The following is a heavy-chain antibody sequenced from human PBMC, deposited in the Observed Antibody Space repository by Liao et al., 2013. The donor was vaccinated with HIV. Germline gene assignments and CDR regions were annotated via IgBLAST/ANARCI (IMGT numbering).Heavy chain of an antibody. J-gene: IGHJ2*01. D-gene: IGHD1-14*01. Sequence: QVQLQQWGAGLLKPSETLSLTCAVYGGSFSGYYWSWIRQPPGKGLEWIGEINHSGSTNYNPSLKSRVTISVDTSKNQFSLKLSSVTAADTAVYYCARDNPAQYWYFDLWGRGTLVTVSS. CDR3: ARDNPAQYWYFDL. CDR2: INHSGST. CDR1: GGSFSGYY. V-gene: IGHV4-34*01.